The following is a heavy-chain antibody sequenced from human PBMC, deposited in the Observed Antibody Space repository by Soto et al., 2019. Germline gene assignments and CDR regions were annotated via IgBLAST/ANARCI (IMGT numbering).Heavy chain of an antibody. D-gene: IGHD6-13*01. CDR1: GFVFTNFW. Sequence: GGSLRLACEASGFVFTNFWMHWVRHVPGKGLVWVARIDTSGHSTNYAESVKGRFTISRDNAKNTVSLQMNSLRVEDTGVYYCAKDSWYFDLWSQGSQVTVS. CDR2: IDTSGHST. J-gene: IGHJ4*02. CDR3: AKDSWYFDL. V-gene: IGHV3-74*01.